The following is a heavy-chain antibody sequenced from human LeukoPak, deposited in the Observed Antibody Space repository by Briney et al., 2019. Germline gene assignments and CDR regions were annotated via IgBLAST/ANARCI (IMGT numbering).Heavy chain of an antibody. CDR2: MNPNSGNT. J-gene: IGHJ4*02. Sequence: ASVKVSCKPSGYTFTSYDINWVRQATGQGLEWMGWMNPNSGNTGYAQKFQGRVTMTRNTSISTAYMELSSLRSEDTAVYYCARGDPRYYDFWSGYYVWGTFDYWGQGTLVTVSS. V-gene: IGHV1-8*01. D-gene: IGHD3-3*01. CDR1: GYTFTSYD. CDR3: ARGDPRYYDFWSGYYVWGTFDY.